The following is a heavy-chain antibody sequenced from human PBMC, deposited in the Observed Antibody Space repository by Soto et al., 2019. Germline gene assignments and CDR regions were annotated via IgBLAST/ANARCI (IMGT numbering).Heavy chain of an antibody. Sequence: GGSLKIYCKGSGYSFTSYWIGRVRQMPGKGLEWMGIIYPGDSDTRYSPSFQGQVTISADKSICTAYLQWSSLKASDTAMSYCARSPMVTYYDSSGSLDYWGQGTLVTVSS. J-gene: IGHJ4*02. V-gene: IGHV5-51*01. D-gene: IGHD3-22*01. CDR1: GYSFTSYW. CDR3: ARSPMVTYYDSSGSLDY. CDR2: IYPGDSDT.